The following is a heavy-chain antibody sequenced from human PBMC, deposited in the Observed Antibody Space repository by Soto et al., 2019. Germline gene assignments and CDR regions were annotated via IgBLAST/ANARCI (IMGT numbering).Heavy chain of an antibody. J-gene: IGHJ6*02. D-gene: IGHD6-25*01. Sequence: GGSLRLSCAASGFTLSIHAMCWVRQAPAKGLEWVSASSGSGDRTFYADSVKGRFTISRDNSKNTLYLHMNGLRDEDTAVYYCAKSAASEDDYFYYGMDIWGRGTTVTVSS. V-gene: IGHV3-23*01. CDR1: GFTLSIHA. CDR2: SSGSGDRT. CDR3: AKSAASEDDYFYYGMDI.